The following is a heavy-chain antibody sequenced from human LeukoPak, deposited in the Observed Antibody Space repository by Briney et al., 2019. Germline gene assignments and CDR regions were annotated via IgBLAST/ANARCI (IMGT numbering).Heavy chain of an antibody. D-gene: IGHD1-26*01. CDR3: ARSTYSGSYY. Sequence: PGGSLRLSCAAYGFTFSSYSMNWVRQAPGKGLEWVSFISTSSSYIYYADSVKGRFTISRDNAKNSLYLQMNSLRAEDTAVYYCARSTYSGSYYWGQGTLVTVSS. CDR2: ISTSSSYI. J-gene: IGHJ4*02. V-gene: IGHV3-21*01. CDR1: GFTFSSYS.